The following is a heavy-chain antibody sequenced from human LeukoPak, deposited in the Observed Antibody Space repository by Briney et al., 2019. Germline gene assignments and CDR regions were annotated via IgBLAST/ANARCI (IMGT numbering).Heavy chain of an antibody. V-gene: IGHV1-3*01. CDR1: GYTFSDYS. CDR2: IDAGNGDT. CDR3: ARGSTSDWPLDH. D-gene: IGHD2-2*01. J-gene: IGHJ4*02. Sequence: GASVKVSCKASGYTFSDYSMHWGRRAPGQGFGWMGWIDAGNGDTRYSQKFQGRVTITGDTSASTAYIELRSLRSEDTAMYYCARGSTSDWPLDHWGQETLVTISS.